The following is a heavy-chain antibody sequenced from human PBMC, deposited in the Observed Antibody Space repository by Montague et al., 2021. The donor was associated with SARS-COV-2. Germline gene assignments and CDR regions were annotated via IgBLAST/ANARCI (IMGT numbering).Heavy chain of an antibody. Sequence: SETLSLTCAVYGGSFTENFWTWIRQPPGKGLEWIGEINHSGTSXXXASXXXRVTISIDTAKNQFSLSLSALAAADTAVYYCARGRSTRVRGVIFTSYYYYYDGIDVWGQGTTVTVSS. CDR3: ARGRSTRVRGVIFTSYYYYYDGIDV. J-gene: IGHJ6*02. CDR2: INHSGTS. V-gene: IGHV4-34*01. CDR1: GGSFTENF. D-gene: IGHD3-10*01.